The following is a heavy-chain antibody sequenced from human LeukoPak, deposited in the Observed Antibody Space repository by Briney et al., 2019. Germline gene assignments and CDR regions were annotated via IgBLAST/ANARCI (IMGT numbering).Heavy chain of an antibody. J-gene: IGHJ4*02. D-gene: IGHD3-22*01. Sequence: SETLSLTCAVSGYSISSGYYWGWIRQPPGKGLEWIGEINHSGSTNYNPSLKSRVTISVDTSKNQFSLKLSSVTAADTAVYYCARGRGSSSGYLLRSLDYWGQGTLVTVSS. CDR1: GYSISSGYY. CDR3: ARGRGSSSGYLLRSLDY. CDR2: INHSGST. V-gene: IGHV4-38-2*01.